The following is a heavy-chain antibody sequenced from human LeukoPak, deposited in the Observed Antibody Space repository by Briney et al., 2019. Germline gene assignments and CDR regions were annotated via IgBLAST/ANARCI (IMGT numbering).Heavy chain of an antibody. J-gene: IGHJ4*02. CDR2: IWYDGSNK. CDR3: ARDGTGSGFDY. D-gene: IGHD1-7*01. V-gene: IGHV3-33*01. Sequence: GGSLRLSCVASGFSFSGYGMHWVRQAPGKGLEWVAVIWYDGSNKYYADSVKGRFTISRDNSKNTLYLQMNSLRAEDTAVYYCARDGTGSGFDYWGQGTLVTVSS. CDR1: GFSFSGYG.